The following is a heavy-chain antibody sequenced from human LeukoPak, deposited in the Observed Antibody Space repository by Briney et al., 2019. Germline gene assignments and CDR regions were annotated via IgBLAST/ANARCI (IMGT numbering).Heavy chain of an antibody. D-gene: IGHD2/OR15-2a*01. J-gene: IGHJ4*02. CDR1: GFTFSSYW. V-gene: IGHV3-7*03. CDR2: INQDGSET. CDR3: ARDHIYGDDFDY. Sequence: GGSLRLSCAASGFTFSSYWMSWVRQAPGRGLEWVANINQDGSETYYVDSVKGRFTISRDNAKNSLYLQMNSLRAEDTAVYYCARDHIYGDDFDYWGQGTLVTVSS.